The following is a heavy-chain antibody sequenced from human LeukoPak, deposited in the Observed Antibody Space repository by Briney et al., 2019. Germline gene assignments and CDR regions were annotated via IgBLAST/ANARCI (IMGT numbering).Heavy chain of an antibody. J-gene: IGHJ4*02. V-gene: IGHV3-30*19. CDR1: GFTFSSYG. Sequence: GRSLRLSCAASGFTFSSYGMHWVRQAPGKGVEWVAVISYDGSNKYYADSVKGRFTISRDNSKNTLYLQMNSLRAEDTAVYYCARGGSGWYYFDYWGQGTLVTVSS. D-gene: IGHD6-19*01. CDR3: ARGGSGWYYFDY. CDR2: ISYDGSNK.